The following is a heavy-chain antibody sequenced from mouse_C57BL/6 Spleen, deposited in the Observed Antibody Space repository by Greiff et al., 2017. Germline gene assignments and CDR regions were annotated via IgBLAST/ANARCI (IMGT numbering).Heavy chain of an antibody. CDR2: ISYDGSN. J-gene: IGHJ2*01. Sequence: VQLKESGPGLVKPSQSLSLTCSVTGYSITSGYYWNWIRQFPGNKLEWMGYISYDGSNNYNPSLKNRISITRDTSKNQFFLKLNSVTTEDTATYYCARENGGYYPDWGQGTTLTVSS. V-gene: IGHV3-6*01. D-gene: IGHD2-3*01. CDR3: ARENGGYYPD. CDR1: GYSITSGYY.